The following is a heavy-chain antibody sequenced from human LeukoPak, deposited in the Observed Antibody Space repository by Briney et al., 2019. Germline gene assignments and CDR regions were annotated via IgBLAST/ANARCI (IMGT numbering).Heavy chain of an antibody. D-gene: IGHD6-19*01. CDR2: INQDGSAK. CDR1: GFTFSNHA. J-gene: IGHJ4*02. Sequence: GGSLRLSCAASGFTFSNHAMSWVRQAPGKGLEWVANINQDGSAKYYVDSVKGRFTISRDNAKNSLYLQMNSLRAEDTAVYYCVRHPSAVAGTGGYWGQGTLVTVSS. CDR3: VRHPSAVAGTGGY. V-gene: IGHV3-7*02.